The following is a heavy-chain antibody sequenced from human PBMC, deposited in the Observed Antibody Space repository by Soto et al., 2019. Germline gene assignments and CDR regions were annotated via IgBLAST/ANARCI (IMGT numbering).Heavy chain of an antibody. V-gene: IGHV1-18*01. CDR1: NYAFSHYG. J-gene: IGHJ4*02. Sequence: QVQLVQSGAEVKRPGASVQVSCKASNYAFSHYGISWVRLAPGQGLEWMGWIGPYNAKTNYAQKRQSRVTMTPDTSTNTAYMELRSLRSDDTAVYYCARDLDGSGSYYTDFWGQGTLVTVSS. CDR2: IGPYNAKT. D-gene: IGHD3-10*01. CDR3: ARDLDGSGSYYTDF.